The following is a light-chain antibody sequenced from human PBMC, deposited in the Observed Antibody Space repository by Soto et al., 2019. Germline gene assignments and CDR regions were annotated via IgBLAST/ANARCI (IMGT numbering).Light chain of an antibody. J-gene: IGKJ5*01. CDR3: QQRSSWIT. CDR2: GAS. V-gene: IGKV3D-20*02. CDR1: QSVSNNY. Sequence: EIVLTQSPGTLSLSPGERATLSCRASQSVSNNYLAWYQQKPGQAPRLLIYGASARALGIPARFSGSGSGTEFSFTVTSLQSEDFAVYYCQQRSSWITFGQGTRLEIK.